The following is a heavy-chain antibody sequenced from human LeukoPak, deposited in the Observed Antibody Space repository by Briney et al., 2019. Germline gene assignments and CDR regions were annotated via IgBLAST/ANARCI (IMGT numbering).Heavy chain of an antibody. Sequence: SETLSLTCTVSGGSINSSSYYWGWIRQPPGKGLEWIGTIYYSGSTYYNPSLKSRVTISVDTSKNQFSLKLSSVTASDTAVYYCARRSAPSRNDAFDIWGQGTMVTVSS. D-gene: IGHD6-13*01. CDR2: IYYSGST. CDR1: GGSINSSSYY. CDR3: ARRSAPSRNDAFDI. J-gene: IGHJ3*02. V-gene: IGHV4-39*01.